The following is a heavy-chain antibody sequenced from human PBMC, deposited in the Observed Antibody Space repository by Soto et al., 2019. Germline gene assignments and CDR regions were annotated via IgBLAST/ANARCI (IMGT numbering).Heavy chain of an antibody. D-gene: IGHD2-21*01. J-gene: IGHJ5*02. CDR3: ARLGAYCQSLVP. CDR1: GGSFIPNY. Sequence: SETLSLTCTVSGGSFIPNYWAWILQPPWKGLEWVGYIYFGGTTSYNPSLKSRVTISLETSNSQFSLRLTSVTAADTAVYDCARLGAYCQSLVPWGPGTLVTVSS. V-gene: IGHV4-59*08. CDR2: IYFGGTT.